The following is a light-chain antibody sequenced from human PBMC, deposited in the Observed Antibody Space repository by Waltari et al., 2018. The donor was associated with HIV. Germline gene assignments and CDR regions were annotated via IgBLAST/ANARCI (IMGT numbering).Light chain of an antibody. CDR3: SSYTSSSTPYV. V-gene: IGLV2-14*03. CDR1: SSDVRGYHY. CDR2: DVS. J-gene: IGLJ1*01. Sequence: QSALTQPASVSGSPRQSITISCTGTSSDVRGYHYVSWYQQHPCKAPKLMIYDVSNRPSGLSDRFSGSKSGNTASLTISGLQAEDEADYYCSSYTSSSTPYVFGTGTKVTVL.